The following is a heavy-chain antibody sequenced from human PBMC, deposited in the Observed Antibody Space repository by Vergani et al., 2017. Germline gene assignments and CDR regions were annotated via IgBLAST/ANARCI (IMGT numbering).Heavy chain of an antibody. Sequence: QVQLQQWGAGLLKPSETLSLTCAVYGGSFSGYYWSWIRQPPGKGLEWIGEINHSGSTNYNPSLKSRVTISVDTSKNQFSLKLSSVTAADTAVYYCARCRGGLEWLLNAYYYYYMDVWGKGTTVTVSS. CDR3: ARCRGGLEWLLNAYYYYYMDV. D-gene: IGHD3-3*01. V-gene: IGHV4-34*01. CDR2: INHSGST. CDR1: GGSFSGYY. J-gene: IGHJ6*03.